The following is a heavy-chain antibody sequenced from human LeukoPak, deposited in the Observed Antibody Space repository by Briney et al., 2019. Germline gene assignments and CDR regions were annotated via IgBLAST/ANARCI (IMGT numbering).Heavy chain of an antibody. D-gene: IGHD5-24*01. V-gene: IGHV3-11*01. CDR3: ARARGSYAFDI. J-gene: IGHJ3*02. CDR2: ISTSGTNT. Sequence: GGSLRLSCAASGFTFSDYYMSWIRQAPRKGLECVSYISTSGTNTYHADSVKGRFTISRDNAKNSLYLQMNSLRAEDTATYYCARARGSYAFDIWGQGTMVTVSS. CDR1: GFTFSDYY.